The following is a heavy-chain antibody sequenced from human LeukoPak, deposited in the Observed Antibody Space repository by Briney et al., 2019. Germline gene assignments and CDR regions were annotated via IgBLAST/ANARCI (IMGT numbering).Heavy chain of an antibody. CDR2: TYYRSQWYT. J-gene: IGHJ4*02. CDR1: GDSVSTNRGG. CDR3: ARSTASAFDS. D-gene: IGHD2-2*01. Sequence: SQTLSLTCAISGDSVSTNRGGWNWIRQSPSRGLEWLGRTYYRSQWYTDYAVSVQSRLTINPDTFKNQFSLHLNSLTPEDTAVYYCARSTASAFDSWGQGTLVTVSS. V-gene: IGHV6-1*01.